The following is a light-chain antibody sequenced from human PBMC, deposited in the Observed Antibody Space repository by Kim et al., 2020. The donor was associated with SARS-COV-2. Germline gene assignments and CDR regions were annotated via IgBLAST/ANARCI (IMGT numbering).Light chain of an antibody. V-gene: IGLV3-19*01. CDR3: NSRDSSGNHLGV. CDR1: SLRSYY. Sequence: SSELTQDPAVSVALGQTVRITCQGDSLRSYYASWYQQKPGQAPVLVLYGKNNRPSGIPDRFSGSSSGNTASLTITGAQAEDEADYYCNSRDSSGNHLGVFGGGTQLTVL. CDR2: GKN. J-gene: IGLJ3*02.